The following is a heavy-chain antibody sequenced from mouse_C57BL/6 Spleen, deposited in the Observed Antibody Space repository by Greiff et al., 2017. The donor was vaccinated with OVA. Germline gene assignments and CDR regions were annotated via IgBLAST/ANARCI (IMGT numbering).Heavy chain of an antibody. CDR2: INPSNGGT. CDR3: ARYYSNYAWFAY. D-gene: IGHD2-5*01. V-gene: IGHV1-53*01. J-gene: IGHJ3*01. CDR1: GYTFTSYW. Sequence: VKLQQPGTELVKPGASVKLSCKASGYTFTSYWLHWVKQRPGQGLEWIGNINPSNGGTNYNEKFKSKATLTVDTSAITADMQLSSLTSEDSAVYYCARYYSNYAWFAYWGQGTLVTVSA.